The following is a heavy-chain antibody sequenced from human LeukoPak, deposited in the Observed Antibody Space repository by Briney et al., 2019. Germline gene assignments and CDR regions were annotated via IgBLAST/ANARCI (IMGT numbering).Heavy chain of an antibody. J-gene: IGHJ5*02. V-gene: IGHV4-61*03. CDR3: ARARAYSSSWYDTNWFDP. D-gene: IGHD6-13*01. Sequence: IXYSARTNYNPSLKSRVTISVHTSNNHFSLKLSSVTAADTAVYYCARARAYSSSWYDTNWFDPWGQGTLVTVSS. CDR2: IXYSART.